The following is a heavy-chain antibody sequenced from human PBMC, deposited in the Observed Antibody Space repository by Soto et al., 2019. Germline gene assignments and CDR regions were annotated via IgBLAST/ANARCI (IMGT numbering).Heavy chain of an antibody. J-gene: IGHJ4*02. CDR1: GSTFSTYN. D-gene: IGHD6-19*01. CDR2: ISRSSDPI. V-gene: IGHV3-48*02. CDR3: ARAAYSSGMYNFDY. Sequence: EVQLVESGGGLVQPGGSLRLTCAASGSTFSTYNMNWVRQAPGKGLEWVSYISRSSDPIYYADSVRGRFTISRDNAKNSLYLQMNSLRDADTAVYYCARAAYSSGMYNFDYWGQGTLVTVSS.